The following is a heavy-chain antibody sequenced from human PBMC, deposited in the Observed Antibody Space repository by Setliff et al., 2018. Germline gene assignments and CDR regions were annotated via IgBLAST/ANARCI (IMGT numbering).Heavy chain of an antibody. J-gene: IGHJ5*02. V-gene: IGHV3-30*02. CDR1: GFTVSSFS. Sequence: PGGSLRLSCAASGFTVSSFSMYWVRQAPGKGLEWVAFIRYDGSNKYYADSVKGRFTISRDNSKNILSLQMNSLRGEDTASYYCARDPNGDYVGAFDPWGQGILVTVSS. D-gene: IGHD4-17*01. CDR3: ARDPNGDYVGAFDP. CDR2: IRYDGSNK.